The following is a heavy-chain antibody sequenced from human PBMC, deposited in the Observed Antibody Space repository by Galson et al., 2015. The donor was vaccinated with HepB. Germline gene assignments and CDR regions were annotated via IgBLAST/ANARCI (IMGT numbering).Heavy chain of an antibody. D-gene: IGHD3-3*01. Sequence: SLRLSCAASGFTFSSHGMNWARQAPGKGLEWVATIWVDGTNKFYADSVKGRFTISRDNSKNTLPLQMNSLRADDTAAYYCAREGDPHIYWSALDFWGQGILVTVSS. CDR3: AREGDPHIYWSALDF. V-gene: IGHV3-33*01. CDR2: IWVDGTNK. J-gene: IGHJ4*02. CDR1: GFTFSSHG.